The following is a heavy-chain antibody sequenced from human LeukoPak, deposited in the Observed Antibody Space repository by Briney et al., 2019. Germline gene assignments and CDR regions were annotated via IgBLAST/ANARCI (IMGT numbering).Heavy chain of an antibody. D-gene: IGHD3-22*01. CDR2: ISAYNGNT. Sequence: ASVKVSCKASGYTFTSYGISWVRQAPGQGLEWMGWISAYNGNTNHAQKLQGRVTMTTDTSTSTAYMELRSLRSDDTAVYYCARAYYYDSSGYYPFVAFDIWGQGTMVTVSS. V-gene: IGHV1-18*01. CDR1: GYTFTSYG. CDR3: ARAYYYDSSGYYPFVAFDI. J-gene: IGHJ3*02.